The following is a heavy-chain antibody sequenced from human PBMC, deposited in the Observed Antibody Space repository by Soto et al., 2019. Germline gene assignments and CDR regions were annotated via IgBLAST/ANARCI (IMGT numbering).Heavy chain of an antibody. CDR3: ASGHVTERFDP. D-gene: IGHD1-26*01. CDR2: IIPIFGTA. CDR1: GVTFSSYA. V-gene: IGHV1-69*13. J-gene: IGHJ5*02. Sequence: SVKVSGKASGVTFSSYAISWVRQAPGQGLEWMGGIIPIFGTANYAQKFQGRVTITADESTSTAYMELSSLRSEDTAVYYCASGHVTERFDPWGQGTLVTVSS.